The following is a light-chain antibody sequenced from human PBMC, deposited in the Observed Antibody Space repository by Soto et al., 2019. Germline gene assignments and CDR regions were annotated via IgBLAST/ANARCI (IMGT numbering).Light chain of an antibody. Sequence: IPMTRYRASLSASVGDRLTIACRASQGISSWLAWYQQKPGKAPKLLIYAASSLQSGVPSRFSGSGSGTHFTLTIISRQPEDFATYYSQQDNSFPLTFGQGTRLDIK. V-gene: IGKV1D-12*01. CDR1: QGISSW. CDR2: AAS. CDR3: QQDNSFPLT. J-gene: IGKJ5*01.